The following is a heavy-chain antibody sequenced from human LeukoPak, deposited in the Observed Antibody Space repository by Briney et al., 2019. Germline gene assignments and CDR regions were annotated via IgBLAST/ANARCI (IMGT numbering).Heavy chain of an antibody. CDR3: ARGLVDTAMVLNDY. V-gene: IGHV1-2*02. J-gene: IGHJ4*02. CDR1: GYTFTGYY. CDR2: INPNSGGT. Sequence: ASVKVSCKASGYTFTGYYMHWVRQAPGQGLEWMGWINPNSGGTNYAQKFQGRVTMTRDTSISTAYMELSRLRSDDTAVYYCARGLVDTAMVLNDYWGQGTLVTVSS. D-gene: IGHD5-18*01.